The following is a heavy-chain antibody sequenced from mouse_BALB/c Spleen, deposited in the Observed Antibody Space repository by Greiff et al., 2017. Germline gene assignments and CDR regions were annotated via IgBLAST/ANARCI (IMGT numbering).Heavy chain of an antibody. CDR1: GFSLTSYG. V-gene: IGHV2-9*02. CDR2: IWAGGST. Sequence: VMLVESGPGLVAPSQSLSITCTVSGFSLTSYGVHWVRQPPGKGLEWLGVIWAGGSTNYNSALMSRLSISKDNSKSQVFLKMNSLQTDDTAMYYCAREETLYWYFDVWGAGTTVTVSS. J-gene: IGHJ1*01. CDR3: AREETLYWYFDV.